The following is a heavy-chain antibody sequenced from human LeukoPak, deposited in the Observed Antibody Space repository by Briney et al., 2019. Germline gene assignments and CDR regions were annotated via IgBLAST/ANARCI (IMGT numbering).Heavy chain of an antibody. J-gene: IGHJ3*02. CDR2: TYYRSKWSN. Sequence: SQTLSLTCAISGDSXSXNSAAWNWIRQXXXXXXEXXXRTYYRSKWSNDYAVSVKSRITINPDTSKNQFSLHLNSVTPEDTAVYYCARARPWFASNGFDTWGQGTVVTVSS. CDR3: ARARPWFASNGFDT. V-gene: IGHV6-1*01. CDR1: GDSXSXNSAA. D-gene: IGHD3-22*01.